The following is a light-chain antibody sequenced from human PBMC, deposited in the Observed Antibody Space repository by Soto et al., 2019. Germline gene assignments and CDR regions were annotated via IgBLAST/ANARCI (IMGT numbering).Light chain of an antibody. CDR1: QSISSN. J-gene: IGKJ2*01. CDR2: GAS. Sequence: EIVMTQSPANLSVSPGERATLSCRASQSISSNLAWYQQKPGQGPRLLIYGASTRATGIPARFSGSVSGTEFTLTISSLQSEDFAVYYCQQYNKWPPYPFGQGTKLEIK. CDR3: QQYNKWPPYP. V-gene: IGKV3-15*01.